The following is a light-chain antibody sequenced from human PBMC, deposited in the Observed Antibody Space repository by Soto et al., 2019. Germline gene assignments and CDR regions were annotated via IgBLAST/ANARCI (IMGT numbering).Light chain of an antibody. CDR1: QSVSSSS. CDR2: GAS. J-gene: IGKJ2*01. Sequence: EIVLTQSPGTLFLSPGERATLSCRASQSVSSSSLAWYQQKPGQAPRLLIYGASSRATGIPDRFSGSGSGTDFTLPISRLEPEDFAVYFCQHFGSSPGYTFGQGTKLQIK. CDR3: QHFGSSPGYT. V-gene: IGKV3-20*01.